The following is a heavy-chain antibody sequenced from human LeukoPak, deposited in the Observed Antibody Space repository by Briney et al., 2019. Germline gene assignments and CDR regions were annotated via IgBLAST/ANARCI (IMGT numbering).Heavy chain of an antibody. CDR3: ARDNVLLWFGESRGYYYYMDV. Sequence: SETLSLTCTVSGGSISSGSYYWSWIRQPAGKGLEWIGRIYTSGSTNYNPSLKSRVTISVDTSKNQFSLKLSSVTAADTAVYYCARDNVLLWFGESRGYYYYMDVWGKGTTVTVSS. CDR2: IYTSGST. D-gene: IGHD3-10*01. CDR1: GGSISSGSYY. J-gene: IGHJ6*03. V-gene: IGHV4-61*02.